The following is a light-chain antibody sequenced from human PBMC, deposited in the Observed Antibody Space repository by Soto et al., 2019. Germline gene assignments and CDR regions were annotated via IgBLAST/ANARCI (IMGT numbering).Light chain of an antibody. CDR1: SSDVGSYNL. J-gene: IGLJ1*01. V-gene: IGLV2-14*02. Sequence: TSSASMAWFSGDAVTISSTGTSSDVGSYNLVSWYQQHPGKAPKLMIYNVSNRPSGVSDRFSGSKSGNTASLTISGLQAEDEADYYCSSYTSSNTYVFGTGTKVTVL. CDR2: NVS. CDR3: SSYTSSNTYV.